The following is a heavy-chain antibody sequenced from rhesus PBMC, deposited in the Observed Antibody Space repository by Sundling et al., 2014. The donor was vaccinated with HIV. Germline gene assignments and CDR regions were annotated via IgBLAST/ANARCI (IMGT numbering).Heavy chain of an antibody. Sequence: EVQLVESGGGLVQPGGSLRLSCAASGFTFSFYGMFWVRQAPGKGLEWISGISSGGGITNYADSLKGRFTIFRDNSRNTLSLQMNSLRVEDTAIYYCAKGDDYGSSYPDYWGQGVLVTVSS. D-gene: IGHD4-29*01. J-gene: IGHJ4*01. CDR2: ISSGGGIT. CDR3: AKGDDYGSSYPDY. V-gene: IGHV3S42*01. CDR1: GFTFSFYG.